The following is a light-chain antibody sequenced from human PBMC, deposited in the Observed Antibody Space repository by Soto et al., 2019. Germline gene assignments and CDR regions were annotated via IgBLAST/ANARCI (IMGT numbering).Light chain of an antibody. CDR3: QHSYGTTRT. J-gene: IGKJ1*01. Sequence: IQLTQSPSSLSSSVGDRVTITCRASQSISTYLNWYQHKQGKAPKVLIYAVSSLQSGVPSRFSDSVSGTDGTITITSLQQEDASTYYCQHSYGTTRTFGQGTKVDIK. V-gene: IGKV1-39*01. CDR2: AVS. CDR1: QSISTY.